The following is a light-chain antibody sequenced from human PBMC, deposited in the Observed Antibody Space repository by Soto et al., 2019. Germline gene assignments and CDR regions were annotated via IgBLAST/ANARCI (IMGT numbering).Light chain of an antibody. V-gene: IGLV2-14*01. CDR1: SSDVGAYNY. CDR2: DVN. Sequence: QSALTQPASVSGSPGQSITISCTGTSSDVGAYNYVSWYQQHPGKAPKLMIFDVNNRPSGIPNRFSGSKSGNTASLTISGLQAEDEADYYCCSYTRSTTYVFGTGTKLTGL. CDR3: CSYTRSTTYV. J-gene: IGLJ1*01.